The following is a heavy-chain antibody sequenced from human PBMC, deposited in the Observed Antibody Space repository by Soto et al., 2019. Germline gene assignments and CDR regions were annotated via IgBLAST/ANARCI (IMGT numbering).Heavy chain of an antibody. CDR2: IDPSGSYT. CDR3: ARDSLVVVEYYYGMAV. Sequence: GESLKISCKGSGYSFTSYWISWVRQMPGKGLEWMGRIDPSGSYTNYSPSFQGHVTISADKSISTAYLQWSSLKASDTAMYYCARDSLVVVEYYYGMAVWGQGTTVTVSS. J-gene: IGHJ6*02. V-gene: IGHV5-10-1*01. D-gene: IGHD2-15*01. CDR1: GYSFTSYW.